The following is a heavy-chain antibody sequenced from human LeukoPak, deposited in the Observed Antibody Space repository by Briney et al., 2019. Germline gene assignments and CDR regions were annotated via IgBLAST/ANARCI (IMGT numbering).Heavy chain of an antibody. CDR1: GVSISSSNSY. J-gene: IGHJ5*02. Sequence: PSETLSLTCTVSGVSISSSNSYWGWLRQPPGKGLEWIGSIYHSGSTYYNPSLKSRVTISLDTSKNQFSLKLSSVTAADTAGYYCARRGRVEEGRYFDWSYTQGWFDPWGQGTLVTVSS. D-gene: IGHD3-9*01. CDR3: ARRGRVEEGRYFDWSYTQGWFDP. CDR2: IYHSGST. V-gene: IGHV4-39*07.